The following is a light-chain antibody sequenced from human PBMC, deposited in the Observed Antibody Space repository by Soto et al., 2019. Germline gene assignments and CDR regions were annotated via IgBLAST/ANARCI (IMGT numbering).Light chain of an antibody. J-gene: IGKJ1*01. Sequence: DLQMTQSPSSLSASVGDRVTITCQASQDITNFLNWYQQKPGKAPKLLIYVASNLETGVPSRFSGSGSGTDFSFNISSLQPEDIATYYCQQYDVLPWTFGQGTTVEVK. V-gene: IGKV1-33*01. CDR1: QDITNF. CDR3: QQYDVLPWT. CDR2: VAS.